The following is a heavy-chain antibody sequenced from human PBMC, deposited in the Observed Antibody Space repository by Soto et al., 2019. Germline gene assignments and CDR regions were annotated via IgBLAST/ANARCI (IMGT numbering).Heavy chain of an antibody. CDR2: IYYSGST. V-gene: IGHV4-39*02. D-gene: IGHD1-26*01. Sequence: QLQLQESGPGLVKPSETLSLTCTVSGGSISSSSYYWGWIRQPPGKGLEWIGTIYYSGSTYYNPSLKSRVTISVDTSKSHFSLKLSSVTAADTAVYYCASPPPPHTGSYYYIAYWGQGTLVTVSS. J-gene: IGHJ4*02. CDR3: ASPPPPHTGSYYYIAY. CDR1: GGSISSSSYY.